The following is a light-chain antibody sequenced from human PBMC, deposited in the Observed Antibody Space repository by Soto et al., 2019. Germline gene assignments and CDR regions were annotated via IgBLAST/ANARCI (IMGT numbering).Light chain of an antibody. CDR3: QQYNNLPPGAT. CDR1: LTVSNN. Sequence: DIVMTQSPATLSVSPGERATLSCRASLTVSNNLAWYQQKPGQAPRLLIYYASTRATGIPDRFSGSGSVKDFPRTISRGQSEYVAFYYCQQYNNLPPGATFGPGTRVDI. CDR2: YAS. V-gene: IGKV3-15*01. J-gene: IGKJ3*01.